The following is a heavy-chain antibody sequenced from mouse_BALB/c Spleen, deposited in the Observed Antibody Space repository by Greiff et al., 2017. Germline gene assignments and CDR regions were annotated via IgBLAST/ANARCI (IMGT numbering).Heavy chain of an antibody. D-gene: IGHD1-1*01. V-gene: IGHV14-4*02. CDR3: NAGDYYGSSYVYAMDY. CDR1: GFNIKDYY. CDR2: IDPENGDT. J-gene: IGHJ4*01. Sequence: EVQLQQSGAELVRSGASVKLSCTASGFNIKDYYMHWVKQRPEQGLEWIGWIDPENGDTEYAPKFQGKATMTADTSSNTAYLQLSSLTSEDTAVYYCNAGDYYGSSYVYAMDYWGQGTSVTVAS.